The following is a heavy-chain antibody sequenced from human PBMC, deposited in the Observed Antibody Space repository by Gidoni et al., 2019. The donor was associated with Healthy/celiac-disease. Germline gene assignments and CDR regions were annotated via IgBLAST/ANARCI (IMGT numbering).Heavy chain of an antibody. CDR1: GYSLTSGSY. J-gene: IGHJ6*02. V-gene: IGHV4-38-2*02. CDR2: IYHSGST. CDR3: ARDDYYDSSGYEDVRGRRYYYYGMEV. D-gene: IGHD3-22*01. Sequence: QVQLQESGPGLVKPSATLSLTCAVSGYSLTSGSYWGSIRQPPVKGLEWSGSIYHSGSTYYNPSLKSRVTISVDTSKNQFSLKLSSVTAADTAGYYCARDDYYDSSGYEDVRGRRYYYYGMEVWGQGTTVTVSS.